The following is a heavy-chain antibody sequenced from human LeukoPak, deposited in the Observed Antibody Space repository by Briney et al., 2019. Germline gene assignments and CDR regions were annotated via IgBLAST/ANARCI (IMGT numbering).Heavy chain of an antibody. CDR1: GGTFSSYA. J-gene: IGHJ4*02. Sequence: SVKVSCKASGGTFSSYAISWVRQAPGQGLEWMGGVIPIFGTANYAQKFQGRVTITADESTSTAYMELSSLRSEDTAVYYCARSRVYCDGDCYRTFDYWGQGTLVTVSS. CDR2: VIPIFGTA. V-gene: IGHV1-69*13. D-gene: IGHD2-21*01. CDR3: ARSRVYCDGDCYRTFDY.